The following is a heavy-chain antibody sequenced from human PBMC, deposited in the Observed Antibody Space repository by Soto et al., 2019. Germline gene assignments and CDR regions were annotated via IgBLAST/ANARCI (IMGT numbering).Heavy chain of an antibody. CDR3: SRGGRSWQPHEDY. D-gene: IGHD2-15*01. V-gene: IGHV1-18*01. CDR1: GFTFTSYG. CDR2: VSAYNGNT. Sequence: QVQLVQSGAEVKKPGASMKVSCKASGFTFTSYGISWVRQAPGQGLEWMGWVSAYNGNTHYAQKLQGRVTMTTDTATTPAYMELSGLRSDDTAVYYCSRGGRSWQPHEDYWGQGTLVTVSS. J-gene: IGHJ4*02.